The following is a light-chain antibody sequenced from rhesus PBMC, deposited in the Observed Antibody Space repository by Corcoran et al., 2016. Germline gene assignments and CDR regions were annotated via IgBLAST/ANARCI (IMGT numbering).Light chain of an antibody. CDR3: QQGYSSPLT. Sequence: DIHMSQSPSSLSASVGDAVTITCRASQDISNSLAWYQQKPGEAPNLLIYATSTLEAGVPSRFSGSRDGTDFNLTINSLQPEDFATYYCQQGYSSPLTFGGGTKV. CDR1: QDISNS. CDR2: ATS. J-gene: IGKJ4*01. V-gene: IGKV1S13*01.